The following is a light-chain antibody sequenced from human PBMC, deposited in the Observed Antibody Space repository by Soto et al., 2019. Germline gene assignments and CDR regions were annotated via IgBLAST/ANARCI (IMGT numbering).Light chain of an antibody. J-gene: IGKJ4*01. CDR3: QQSYSTPLT. Sequence: DIKMNQSPSSLSASVGDRVTITCRASQSISSYLNLYQQKPGKAPKLLIYAASSLQSGVPSRFSGSGSGTDFTLTISSLQPEDFATYYCQQSYSTPLTFGGGTKVDIK. CDR2: AAS. V-gene: IGKV1-39*01. CDR1: QSISSY.